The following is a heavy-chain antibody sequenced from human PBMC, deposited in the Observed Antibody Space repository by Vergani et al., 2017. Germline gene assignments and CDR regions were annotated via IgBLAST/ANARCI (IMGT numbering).Heavy chain of an antibody. Sequence: QVQLQESGPGLVKPSETLSLTCTVSGGSISSYYWSWIRQPPGKGLERIGYIYYSGSTNYNPSLKSRVTISVDTSKNQFSLKLSSVTAADTAVYYCARVSRDYVWGSYRWTTFDYWGQGTLVTVSS. V-gene: IGHV4-59*01. CDR1: GGSISSYY. CDR2: IYYSGST. J-gene: IGHJ4*02. D-gene: IGHD3-16*02. CDR3: ARVSRDYVWGSYRWTTFDY.